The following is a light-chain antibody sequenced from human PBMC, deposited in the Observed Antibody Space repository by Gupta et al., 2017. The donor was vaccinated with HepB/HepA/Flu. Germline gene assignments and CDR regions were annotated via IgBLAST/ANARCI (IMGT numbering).Light chain of an antibody. J-gene: IGLJ2*01. Sequence: QSVLTQPPSASGTPGQRVSFSFSVSTSSFGGNYVYWYQQLPGTAPKLLIYRNNQRPSGVPDRFSGSKSGTSASLAISGLRSEDEADYYCAAWDDSLNGVVFGGGTKLTV. V-gene: IGLV1-47*01. CDR2: RNN. CDR3: AAWDDSLNGVV. CDR1: TSSFGGNY.